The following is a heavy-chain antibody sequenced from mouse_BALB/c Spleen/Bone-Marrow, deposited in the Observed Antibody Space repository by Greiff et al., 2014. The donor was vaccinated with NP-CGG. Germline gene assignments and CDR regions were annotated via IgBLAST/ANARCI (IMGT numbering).Heavy chain of an antibody. CDR3: ARSFAMDY. J-gene: IGHJ4*01. Sequence: EVKLVESGPELVKPGASVKVSCKASGYAFTNYNMYWVKQSHGKSLEWIEYFDPYNGGTSYNQKFKGKATLTVDKSSSTAYMHLNSLTSEDSAVYYCARSFAMDYWGQGTSVTVSS. CDR1: GYAFTNYN. V-gene: IGHV1S135*01. CDR2: FDPYNGGT.